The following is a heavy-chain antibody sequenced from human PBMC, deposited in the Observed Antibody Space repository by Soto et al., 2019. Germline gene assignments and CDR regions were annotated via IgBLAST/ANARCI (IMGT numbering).Heavy chain of an antibody. D-gene: IGHD2-2*03. CDR1: GGTFSSHA. V-gene: IGHV1-69*13. CDR2: IIPIFGTT. Sequence: ASVTVSCKASGGTFSSHAISWVRQAPGRGLEWMGGIIPIFGTTNYAQNFRARVTINADESTSTAYMELSSLTSEDTAVYYCGSVGYCSSTNCLFYYYHYGMDVWGQGTTVTVSS. J-gene: IGHJ6*02. CDR3: GSVGYCSSTNCLFYYYHYGMDV.